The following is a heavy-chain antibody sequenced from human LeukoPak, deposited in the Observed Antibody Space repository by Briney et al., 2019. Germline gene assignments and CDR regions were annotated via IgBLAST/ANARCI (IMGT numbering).Heavy chain of an antibody. CDR3: ARDLGGTAMVSAY. D-gene: IGHD5-18*01. V-gene: IGHV4-38-2*02. Sequence: PSETLSLTCTVSGYSISSGYYWGWIRQPPGKGLEWIGSIYHSGSTYYNPSLKSRVTISVDTSKNQFSLKLSSETAADTSVYYCARDLGGTAMVSAYWGQGTLVTVSS. CDR1: GYSISSGYY. CDR2: IYHSGST. J-gene: IGHJ4*02.